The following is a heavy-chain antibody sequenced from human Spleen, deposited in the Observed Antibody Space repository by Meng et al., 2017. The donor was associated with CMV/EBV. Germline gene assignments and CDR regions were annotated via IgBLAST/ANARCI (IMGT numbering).Heavy chain of an antibody. J-gene: IGHJ4*02. CDR1: GDSVSTNSAD. D-gene: IGHD6-19*01. V-gene: IGHV6-1*01. CDR3: AREYDSAWDY. CDR2: TYYRSKWYN. Sequence: ALSGDSVSTNSADWNWIRQSPSRGLEWLSRTYYRSKWYNDYAASVKGRITINPDTSKNQFSLQLNSVTPEDTAVYYCAREYDSAWDYWGQGILVTVSS.